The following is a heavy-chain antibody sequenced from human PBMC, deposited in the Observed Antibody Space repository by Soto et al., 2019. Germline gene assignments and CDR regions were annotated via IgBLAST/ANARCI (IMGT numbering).Heavy chain of an antibody. CDR2: IKSKTDGGTK. CDR1: GFTFSNAW. D-gene: IGHD3-22*01. V-gene: IGHV3-15*07. J-gene: IGHJ4*02. CDR3: TTDPVTMIVVVPSSG. Sequence: EVQLVESGGGLVKPGGSLRLSCAASGFTFSNAWMHWVRQAPGKGLEWVGRIKSKTDGGTKDYAAPVQGRFTISRDDSKNKLYLQMNSLKTEDTAVYYCTTDPVTMIVVVPSSGWGQGTLVTVSS.